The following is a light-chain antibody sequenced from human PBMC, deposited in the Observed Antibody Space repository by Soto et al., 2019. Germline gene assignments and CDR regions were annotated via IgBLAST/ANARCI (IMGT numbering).Light chain of an antibody. V-gene: IGLV1-47*01. Sequence: QSVPTQPPSASGTPGQRVTISCSGSSSNIGSNYVYWYQQLPGTAPKLLIYRNNQRPSGVPDRFSGSKSGTSASLAISGLRSEDEADYYCAAWDDSLSVLYVFGTGTKVPVL. CDR1: SSNIGSNY. CDR2: RNN. CDR3: AAWDDSLSVLYV. J-gene: IGLJ1*01.